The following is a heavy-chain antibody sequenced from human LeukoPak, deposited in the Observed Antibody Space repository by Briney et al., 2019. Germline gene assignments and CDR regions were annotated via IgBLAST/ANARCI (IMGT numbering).Heavy chain of an antibody. CDR3: VRAIGSNTL. Sequence: GGSLRLSCAASGFTFSSYAMSWVRQAPGKGLEWVSAISGSGGSTYYADSVKGRFTISRDNAKNSLYLQMNSLRAEDTAVYFCVRAIGSNTLWGQGTLVTVSS. V-gene: IGHV3-23*01. CDR1: GFTFSSYA. D-gene: IGHD4-23*01. CDR2: ISGSGGST. J-gene: IGHJ4*02.